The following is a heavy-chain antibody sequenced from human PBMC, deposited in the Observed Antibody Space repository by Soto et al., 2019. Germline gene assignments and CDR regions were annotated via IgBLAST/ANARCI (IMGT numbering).Heavy chain of an antibody. J-gene: IGHJ6*02. V-gene: IGHV3-48*03. CDR3: ARGSGSQSYYYFYGLDV. CDR2: ISSSGGSR. CDR1: VFIFSVYE. D-gene: IGHD1-26*01. Sequence: SLRLSCSASVFIFSVYEMHWVRQAPSKGLEWVSSISSSGGSRYYADSVKGRFTISRDNAKNSLYLQMNSLRAEDTAIYYCARGSGSQSYYYFYGLDVWGQGTTVTVSS.